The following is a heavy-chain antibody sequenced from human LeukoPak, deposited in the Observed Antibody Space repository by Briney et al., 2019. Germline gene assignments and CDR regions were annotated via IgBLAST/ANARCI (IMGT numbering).Heavy chain of an antibody. V-gene: IGHV4-59*04. J-gene: IGHJ4*02. D-gene: IGHD5-18*01. Sequence: SETLSLTCTVSGGSISGYYWSWIRQPPGKGLEWIGNTYYSGNTYYNPSLKSRVTISVDTSKNQFSLKLSSVTAADTAVYYCARHFSYGPDYWGQGTLVTVFS. CDR3: ARHFSYGPDY. CDR2: TYYSGNT. CDR1: GGSISGYY.